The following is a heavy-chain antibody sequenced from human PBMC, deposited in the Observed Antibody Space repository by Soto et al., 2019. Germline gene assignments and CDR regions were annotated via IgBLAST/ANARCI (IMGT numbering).Heavy chain of an antibody. V-gene: IGHV5-51*01. D-gene: IGHD6-19*01. CDR2: IYPGDSDT. J-gene: IGHJ6*02. CDR3: ARSRRGAYSSRSYSLSGYYNYGIDV. CDR1: GYSFTSYW. Sequence: GESLKISCKGSGYSFTSYWIGWVRQMPGKGLEWMGIIYPGDSDTRYSPSFQGQVTISADTSISTAYLQWTSLKASDTAMYYCARSRRGAYSSRSYSLSGYYNYGIDVWGQGTTVTVSS.